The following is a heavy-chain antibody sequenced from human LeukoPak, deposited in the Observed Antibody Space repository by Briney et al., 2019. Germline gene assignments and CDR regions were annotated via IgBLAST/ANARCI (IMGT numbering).Heavy chain of an antibody. D-gene: IGHD6-19*01. CDR1: GGSISSYY. Sequence: SETLSLTCTVSGGSISSYYWSWIRQPPGKGLEWIGYIYYSGSTNYNPPLKSRVTISVDTSKNQFSLKLSSVTAADTAVYYCARGRLNSSGWRFDYWGQGTLVTVSS. CDR3: ARGRLNSSGWRFDY. V-gene: IGHV4-59*13. J-gene: IGHJ4*02. CDR2: IYYSGST.